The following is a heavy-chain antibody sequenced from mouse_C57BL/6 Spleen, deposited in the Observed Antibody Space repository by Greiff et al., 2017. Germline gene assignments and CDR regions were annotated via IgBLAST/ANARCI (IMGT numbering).Heavy chain of an antibody. J-gene: IGHJ1*03. D-gene: IGHD1-1*01. V-gene: IGHV1-82*01. CDR3: APYYRGYFDV. CDR2: IYPGDGAT. Sequence: VQLQQSGPELVKPGASVKISCKASGYAFSSSWMNWVQQRPGKGLEWIGRIYPGDGATNYNGTFKGKATLTADKSSSTAYMQLSSLTSEDSAVYFCAPYYRGYFDVWGTGTTVTVSS. CDR1: GYAFSSSW.